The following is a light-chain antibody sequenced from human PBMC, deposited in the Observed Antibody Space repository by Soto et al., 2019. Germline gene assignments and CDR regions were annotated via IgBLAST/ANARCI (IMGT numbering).Light chain of an antibody. CDR2: EAS. CDR3: QQYESYSAS. J-gene: IGKJ1*01. Sequence: DIQMTQSPSTLSASVGDRVTITCRASQRISTWLAWYQQKPGKAPKLLNYEASTLENGVPSRFSGSGSGTEFTLTISSLQPDDFATYFCQQYESYSASFGQGTKVGIK. CDR1: QRISTW. V-gene: IGKV1-5*03.